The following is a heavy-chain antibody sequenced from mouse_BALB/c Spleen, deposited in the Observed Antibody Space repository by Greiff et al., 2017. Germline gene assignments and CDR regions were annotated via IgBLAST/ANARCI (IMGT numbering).Heavy chain of an antibody. CDR1: GFTFSSYA. CDR3: ARDYGNFAY. Sequence: DVKLVESGGGLVKPGGSLKLSCAASGFTFSSYAMSWVRQTPEKRLEWVASISSGGSTYYPDSVKGRFTISRDNARNILYLQMSSLRSEDTAMYYCARDYGNFAYWGQGTLVTVSA. J-gene: IGHJ3*01. V-gene: IGHV5-6-5*01. CDR2: ISSGGST. D-gene: IGHD2-1*01.